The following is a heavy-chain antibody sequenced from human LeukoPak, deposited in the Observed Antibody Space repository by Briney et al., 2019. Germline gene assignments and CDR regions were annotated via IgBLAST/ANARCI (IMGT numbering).Heavy chain of an antibody. J-gene: IGHJ4*02. Sequence: PGGSLRLSCAASGFTFSSYGMHWVRQAPGKGLEWVAVISYEGSNKYYADSVKGRFTISRDNSKNTLYLQMNSLRAEDTAVYYCAKDGGCSSTSCSYFFDYWGQGTLVTVSS. D-gene: IGHD2-2*01. CDR3: AKDGGCSSTSCSYFFDY. CDR2: ISYEGSNK. V-gene: IGHV3-30*18. CDR1: GFTFSSYG.